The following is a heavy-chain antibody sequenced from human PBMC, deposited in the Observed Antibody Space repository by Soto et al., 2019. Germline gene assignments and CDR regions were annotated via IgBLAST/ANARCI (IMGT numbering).Heavy chain of an antibody. D-gene: IGHD1-26*01. V-gene: IGHV3-33*01. CDR1: GFTFSNYG. CDR2: IWHDGNNK. Sequence: SLRLSCAASGFTFSNYGMHWVRQAPGKGLEWVAIIWHDGNNKYYADSVRGRFIISRDNSKNRLYLQMNSLRAEDTAVYYCASDLVGASDSYGLDVWGQGTPVTGS. CDR3: ASDLVGASDSYGLDV. J-gene: IGHJ6*02.